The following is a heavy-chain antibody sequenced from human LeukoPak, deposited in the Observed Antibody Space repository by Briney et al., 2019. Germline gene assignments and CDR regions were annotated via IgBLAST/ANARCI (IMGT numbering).Heavy chain of an antibody. CDR2: INTSGGRT. V-gene: IGHV3-23*01. Sequence: GGSLRLSCGASGSTFKNYGMNWVRQAPGKGLEWVSTINTSGGRTYYADSVKGRFTISRDNSKNTLYLQMNSLRAEDTAVYYCTRREDCGGDCPYYFDYWGQGTLVTVSS. CDR3: TRREDCGGDCPYYFDY. CDR1: GSTFKNYG. J-gene: IGHJ4*02. D-gene: IGHD2-21*02.